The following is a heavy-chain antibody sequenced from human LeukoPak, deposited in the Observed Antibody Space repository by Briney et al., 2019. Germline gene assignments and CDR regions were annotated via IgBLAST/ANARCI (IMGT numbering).Heavy chain of an antibody. CDR2: IYYSGST. CDR1: GGSISSGGYY. D-gene: IGHD2-2*01. V-gene: IGHV4-31*03. J-gene: IGHJ4*02. Sequence: PSETLSLTCTVSGGSISSGGYYWSWIRQHPGKGLEWIGYIYYSGSTYYNPSLKSRVTISVDTSKNQFSLKLSSVTAADTAVYYCARTQFVVAPAAMSVYFDYWGQGTLVTVSS. CDR3: ARTQFVVAPAAMSVYFDY.